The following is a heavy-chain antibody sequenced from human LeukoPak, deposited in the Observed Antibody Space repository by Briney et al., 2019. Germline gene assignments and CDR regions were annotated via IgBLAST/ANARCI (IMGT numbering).Heavy chain of an antibody. Sequence: GGPLRLSCAASGFTFSDYYMSWIRQAPGKGLEWVSYISSSGSTIYYADSVKGRLTISRDNAKNSLYLQMNSLRAEDTAVYYCARDRYGGYSYGSTVFDYWGQGTLVTVSS. J-gene: IGHJ4*02. D-gene: IGHD5-18*01. CDR3: ARDRYGGYSYGSTVFDY. V-gene: IGHV3-11*01. CDR1: GFTFSDYY. CDR2: ISSSGSTI.